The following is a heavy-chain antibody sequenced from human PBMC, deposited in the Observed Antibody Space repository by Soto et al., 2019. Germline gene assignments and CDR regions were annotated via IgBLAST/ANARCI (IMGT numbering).Heavy chain of an antibody. CDR2: IYYDGTT. Sequence: NPXETLSLTFTVSSGSISSTRYYWAWIRQPPGKVLEWIGAIYYDGTTYYTESLKSRVSISVDTSKNQFSLKLNSVTAADTAVYFCARQGRNNKIVLVKHYAADCWGQGTAVTVYS. J-gene: IGHJ6*01. CDR1: SGSISSTRYY. D-gene: IGHD3-22*01. V-gene: IGHV4-39*01. CDR3: ARQGRNNKIVLVKHYAADC.